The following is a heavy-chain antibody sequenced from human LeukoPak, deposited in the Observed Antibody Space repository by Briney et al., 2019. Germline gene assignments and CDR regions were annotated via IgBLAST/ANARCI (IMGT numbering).Heavy chain of an antibody. V-gene: IGHV3-48*01. CDR3: ARGGTTVTSRLLFGH. CDR1: GFTFSTYS. J-gene: IGHJ5*02. CDR2: ISSSSSTI. D-gene: IGHD4-17*01. Sequence: GGSLRLSCAASGFTFSTYSLNWVRQVPGMWLEWVSYISSSSSTIYYAESVKGRFTISRDNAKNLLYLQVNSLRAEDTAVYYCARGGTTVTSRLLFGHWGQGTLVTVSS.